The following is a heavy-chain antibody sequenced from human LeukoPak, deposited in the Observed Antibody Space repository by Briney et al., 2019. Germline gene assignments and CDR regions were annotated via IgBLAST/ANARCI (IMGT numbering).Heavy chain of an antibody. CDR2: ISSSSSYI. CDR3: AELGITMIGGV. Sequence: GGSLRLSCAASGFTFSSYSMNWVRQAPGRGLEWCSSISSSSSYIYYADSVKGRFTISRDNAKNSLYLQMNSLRAEDTAVYYCAELGITMIGGVWGKGTTVTISS. CDR1: GFTFSSYS. J-gene: IGHJ6*04. D-gene: IGHD3-10*02. V-gene: IGHV3-21*01.